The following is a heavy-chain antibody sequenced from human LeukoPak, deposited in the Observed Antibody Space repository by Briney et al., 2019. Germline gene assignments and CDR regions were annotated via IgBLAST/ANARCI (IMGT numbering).Heavy chain of an antibody. J-gene: IGHJ4*02. CDR2: ISGSGGRT. CDR3: AKGRLVVTGIDY. Sequence: GGSLRLSCADSGFTFSSYAMSWVRQAPGKGLEWVSAISGSGGRTYYADSVKGRFTVSRDNSKNMLYLQMNSLRVEDTAVYYCAKGRLVVTGIDYWGQGTQVTVSS. V-gene: IGHV3-23*01. CDR1: GFTFSSYA. D-gene: IGHD2-21*02.